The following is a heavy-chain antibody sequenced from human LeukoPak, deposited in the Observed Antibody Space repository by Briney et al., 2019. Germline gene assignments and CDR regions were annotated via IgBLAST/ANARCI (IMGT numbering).Heavy chain of an antibody. V-gene: IGHV4-59*01. Sequence: SETLSLTCTVSGGSISSYYWSWIRQPPGKGLEWIGYIYYSGSTNYNPSLKSRVTISVDTSKNQFSLKLSSVTAADTAVYYCARSTPRYSVDYWGQGTLVTVSS. D-gene: IGHD5-18*01. CDR3: ARSTPRYSVDY. CDR1: GGSISSYY. J-gene: IGHJ4*02. CDR2: IYYSGST.